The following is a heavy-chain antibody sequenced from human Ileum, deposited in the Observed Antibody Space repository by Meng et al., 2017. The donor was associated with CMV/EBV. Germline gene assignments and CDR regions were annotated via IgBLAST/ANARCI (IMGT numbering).Heavy chain of an antibody. CDR2: IYAGGST. CDR3: ARQFTLLWFAGFGP. J-gene: IGHJ5*02. D-gene: IGHD3-10*01. V-gene: IGHV3-66*02. CDR1: GFNVTTNY. Sequence: GGSLRLSCTGSGFNVTTNYMSWVRQAPGKGPEWVSVIYAGGSTYLAGSVKGRFTVSRDNSRNTVYPHMTSLGPEDTAVYYCARQFTLLWFAGFGPWGQGTLVTVSS.